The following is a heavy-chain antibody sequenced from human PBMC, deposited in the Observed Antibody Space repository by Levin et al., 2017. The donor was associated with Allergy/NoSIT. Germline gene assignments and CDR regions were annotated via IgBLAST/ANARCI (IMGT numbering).Heavy chain of an antibody. D-gene: IGHD2-15*01. CDR1: GFTFSSYG. Sequence: GGSLRLSCAASGFTFSSYGMHWVRQAPGKGLEWVAVIWYDGSNKYYADSVKGRFTISRDNSKNTLYLQMNSLRAEDTAVYYCARVRSGGSLPRGGYYYYMDVWGKGTTVTVSS. CDR2: IWYDGSNK. V-gene: IGHV3-33*01. J-gene: IGHJ6*03. CDR3: ARVRSGGSLPRGGYYYYMDV.